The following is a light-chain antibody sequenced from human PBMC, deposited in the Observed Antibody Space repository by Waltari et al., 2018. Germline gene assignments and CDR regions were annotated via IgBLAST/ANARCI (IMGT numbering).Light chain of an antibody. J-gene: IGLJ3*02. V-gene: IGLV2-14*01. CDR1: SSAVGAYSY. Sequence: QSALTQPASVSGSPGQSITIPCTGTSSAVGAYSYFSWYQQFPGKVPKLIIYDVIRRPSGVSNRFSGSKSGNTASLTISGLQGEDEAHYYCNSYTNNSTLVFGGGTELTVL. CDR2: DVI. CDR3: NSYTNNSTLV.